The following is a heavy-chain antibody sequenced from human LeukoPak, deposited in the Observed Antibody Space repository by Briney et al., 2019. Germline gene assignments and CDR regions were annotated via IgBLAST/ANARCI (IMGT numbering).Heavy chain of an antibody. V-gene: IGHV4-59*08. D-gene: IGHD2/OR15-2a*01. Sequence: PSETLSLTCTVSGGSISSYYWSWIRQPPGKGLEWIGYICYSGSTYYNPSLKSRVTISVDTSKNQFSLKLSSVTAADTAVYYCARRRDFFDYWGQGTLVTVSS. CDR1: GGSISSYY. J-gene: IGHJ4*02. CDR2: ICYSGST. CDR3: ARRRDFFDY.